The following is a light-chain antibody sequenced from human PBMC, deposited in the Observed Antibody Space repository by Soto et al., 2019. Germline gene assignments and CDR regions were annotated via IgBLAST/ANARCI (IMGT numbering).Light chain of an antibody. CDR1: QSVSSSY. CDR2: GAS. CDR3: QQFSSYPLT. Sequence: EIVLTQSPGTLSLSPGEGATLYCRASQSVSSSYLAWYQQKPGQAPRLLIYGASSRATGIPDRFSGSGSGTDFTLTISRLEPEDFAIYYCQQFSSYPLTFGGGTKVDIK. J-gene: IGKJ4*01. V-gene: IGKV3-20*01.